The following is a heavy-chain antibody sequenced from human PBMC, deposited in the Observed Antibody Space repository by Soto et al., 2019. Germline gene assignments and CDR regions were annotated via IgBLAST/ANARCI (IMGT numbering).Heavy chain of an antibody. D-gene: IGHD2-15*01. CDR3: AKSVLQSLRGAFDI. CDR1: GYTFSSYA. J-gene: IGHJ3*02. V-gene: IGHV3-23*01. CDR2: ISGSGGST. Sequence: EVQLLESGGGLVQPGGSLRLSCAASGYTFSSYAMSWVRQAPGKGLEWVSVISGSGGSTYYADSVKGRFTITRDNSRNTLYLQMNSLGAEATAIYYCAKSVLQSLRGAFDIWGQGTMVTVSS.